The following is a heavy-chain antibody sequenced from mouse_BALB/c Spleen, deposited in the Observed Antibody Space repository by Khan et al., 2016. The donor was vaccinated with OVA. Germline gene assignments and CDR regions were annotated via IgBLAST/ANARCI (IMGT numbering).Heavy chain of an antibody. Sequence: QVQLKQSGPDLVRPGVSVKISCKVSVYTFTDYSMHWVQQSHAKSLEWIGAVSTSYGSANYNQNLKGKAIMTVAKPSSTAYQELASLTSEYSAIYYCARDGGYSRFAYWGQGTLVTVSA. J-gene: IGHJ3*01. CDR1: VYTFTDYS. CDR2: VSTSYGSA. CDR3: ARDGGYSRFAY. V-gene: IGHV1S137*01. D-gene: IGHD2-3*01.